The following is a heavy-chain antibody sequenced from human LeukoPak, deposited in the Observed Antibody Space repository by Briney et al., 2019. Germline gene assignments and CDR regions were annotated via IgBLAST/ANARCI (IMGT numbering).Heavy chain of an antibody. D-gene: IGHD2-15*01. CDR2: ISGSGGST. J-gene: IGHJ4*02. CDR1: GFTFSSYA. CDR3: AKDGVVVVAANY. Sequence: GSLRLSCAASGFTFSSYAMSWVRQAPGKGLEWVSAISGSGGSTYYADSVKGRFTISRDNSKNTLYLQMNSLRAEDTAVYYCAKDGVVVVAANYWGQGTLVTVSS. V-gene: IGHV3-23*01.